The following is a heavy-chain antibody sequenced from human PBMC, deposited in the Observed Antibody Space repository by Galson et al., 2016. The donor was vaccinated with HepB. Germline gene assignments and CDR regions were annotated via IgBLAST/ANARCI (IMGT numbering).Heavy chain of an antibody. Sequence: SLRLSCAASGFTFSSYGMHWVRQAPGKGLEWVAVIWYDGSNKYYGGSVKGRFTISRDNSKNPLYLQMNSLRAEDTAVYYCAREFKIAAPGVLDYWGQGTLVNVSS. V-gene: IGHV3-33*01. CDR2: IWYDGSNK. CDR3: AREFKIAAPGVLDY. D-gene: IGHD6-13*01. CDR1: GFTFSSYG. J-gene: IGHJ4*02.